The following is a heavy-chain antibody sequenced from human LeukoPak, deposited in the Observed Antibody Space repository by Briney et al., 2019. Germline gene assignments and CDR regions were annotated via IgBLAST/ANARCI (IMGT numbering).Heavy chain of an antibody. CDR2: INSDGSST. V-gene: IGHV3-74*01. CDR3: ARVHTATRGFDY. D-gene: IGHD5-18*01. Sequence: PGGSLRPSCAASGFTFSSYWMHWVRQAPGKGLVWVSRINSDGSSTSYADSVKGRFTISRDNAKNTLYLQMNSLRAEDTAAYYCARVHTATRGFDYWGQGTLVTVSS. J-gene: IGHJ4*02. CDR1: GFTFSSYW.